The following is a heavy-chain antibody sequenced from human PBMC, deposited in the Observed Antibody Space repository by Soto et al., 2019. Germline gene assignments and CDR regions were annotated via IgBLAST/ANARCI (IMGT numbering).Heavy chain of an antibody. CDR3: ARIPSTSPWEYGMDV. CDR1: GFSLSTSGMC. CDR2: IEWDDDK. V-gene: IGHV2-70*01. J-gene: IGHJ6*02. D-gene: IGHD1-26*01. Sequence: SGPTLVNPTQTLTLTCTFSGFSLSTSGMCXSWIRQPPGKALEWLAVIEWDDDKYYSTSLKTRLTISKDTSKNLVVLTMTNMDPVDTATYYCARIPSTSPWEYGMDVWGQGTTVTVSS.